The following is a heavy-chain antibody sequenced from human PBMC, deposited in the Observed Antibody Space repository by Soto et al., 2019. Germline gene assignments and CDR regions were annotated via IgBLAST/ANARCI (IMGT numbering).Heavy chain of an antibody. CDR3: ARVPDR. D-gene: IGHD2-2*01. CDR2: IYHSGST. J-gene: IGHJ5*02. V-gene: IGHV4-30-2*01. CDR1: GGSISSGGYS. Sequence: SETLSLTCAVSGGSISSGGYSWSWIRQPPGKGLEWIGYIYHSGSTYYNPSLKSRVTISADRSKNQFSLKLSSVTAADTAVYYCARVPDRWGQGTLVTVSS.